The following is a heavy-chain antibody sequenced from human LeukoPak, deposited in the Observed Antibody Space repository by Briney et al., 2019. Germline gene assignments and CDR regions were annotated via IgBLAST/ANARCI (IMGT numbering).Heavy chain of an antibody. V-gene: IGHV3-23*01. CDR3: AKVGFYDSSGYYNY. CDR2: ISGSGGST. CDR1: GFTFSSYA. D-gene: IGHD3-22*01. J-gene: IGHJ4*02. Sequence: GGSLRLSCAASGFTFSSYAMSWVRQAPGKGLEWVSAISGSGGSTYYADSVKGRFTISRDNSKNTLYLQMNSLRAEDMAVYYCAKVGFYDSSGYYNYWGQGTLVTVSS.